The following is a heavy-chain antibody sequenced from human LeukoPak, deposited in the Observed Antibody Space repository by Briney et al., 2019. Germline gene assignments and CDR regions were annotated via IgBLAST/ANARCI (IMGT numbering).Heavy chain of an antibody. Sequence: GSLRLSCAASGFTLSSYWMSWVRQAPGKGLEWVANIKQDGSENYYVDSVKGRFTISRDNAKNSLYLQMNSLRAEDTAVYYCAELGITMIGGVWGKGTTVTISS. CDR2: IKQDGSEN. J-gene: IGHJ6*04. CDR1: GFTLSSYW. CDR3: AELGITMIGGV. D-gene: IGHD3-10*02. V-gene: IGHV3-7*01.